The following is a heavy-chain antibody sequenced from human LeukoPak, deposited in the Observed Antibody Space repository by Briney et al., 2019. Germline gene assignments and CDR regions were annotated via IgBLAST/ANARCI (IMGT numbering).Heavy chain of an antibody. D-gene: IGHD3-10*02. Sequence: ASVKVSCKASGHTFTCYYVYWVRHAPGQGLEWMGWMNPNVGGANFPQKFQGRVTVTSDPAISAAYMELRRLRSDDTAVYYCARGVFGESLESWGQGTLVTVSS. CDR1: GHTFTCYY. J-gene: IGHJ4*02. V-gene: IGHV1-2*02. CDR3: ARGVFGESLES. CDR2: MNPNVGGA.